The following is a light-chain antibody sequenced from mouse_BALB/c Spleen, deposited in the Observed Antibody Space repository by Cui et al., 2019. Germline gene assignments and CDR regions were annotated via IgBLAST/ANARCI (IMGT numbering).Light chain of an antibody. CDR3: QQSNSWLT. Sequence: DIVLTQSLDTLSVTPGDSVSLSCSASQSISNNLNWYQQKSHESTRLLIKYATQSISGIPSRCSGSGSGTDFTLSINSVETEDFGMYFCQQSNSWLTFGAGTKLELK. J-gene: IGKJ5*01. CDR2: YAT. CDR1: QSISNN. V-gene: IGKV5-43*01.